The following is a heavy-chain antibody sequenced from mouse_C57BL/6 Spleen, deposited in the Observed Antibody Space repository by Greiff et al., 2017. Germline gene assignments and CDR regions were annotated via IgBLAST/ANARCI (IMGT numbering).Heavy chain of an antibody. CDR3: ARLDDYDGEAWFAY. CDR1: GYAFSSSW. J-gene: IGHJ3*01. D-gene: IGHD2-4*01. CDR2: IYPGDGDT. V-gene: IGHV1-82*01. Sequence: SGPELVKPGASVKISCKASGYAFSSSWMNWVKQRPGKGLEWIGRIYPGDGDTTYNGKFKGKATLTADKSSSTADMQRSSLTSEDSAVYFCARLDDYDGEAWFAYWGQGTLVTVSA.